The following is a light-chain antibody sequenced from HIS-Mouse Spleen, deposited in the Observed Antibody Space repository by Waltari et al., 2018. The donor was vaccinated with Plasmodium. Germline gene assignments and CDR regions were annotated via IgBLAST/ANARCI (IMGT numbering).Light chain of an antibody. V-gene: IGKV3-15*01. CDR2: HAS. CDR3: HHYQNWPMT. Sequence: EIVMTQSTDTLSVSPGASATPRCTASQNIGTHSAWYQQKPGQTPSLLIYHASTRAPDIPGRFSGSGAETECTLTISSLQSEDFAVYYCHHYQNWPMTLGQGTRLEIK. CDR1: QNIGTH. J-gene: IGKJ5*01.